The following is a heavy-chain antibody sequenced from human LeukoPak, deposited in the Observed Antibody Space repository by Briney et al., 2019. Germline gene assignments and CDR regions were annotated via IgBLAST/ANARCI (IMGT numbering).Heavy chain of an antibody. V-gene: IGHV3-21*01. J-gene: IGHJ4*02. D-gene: IGHD6-13*01. CDR2: IRSSSSYI. CDR3: ARVNSSSWYNEDYFDY. CDR1: GFTFSSYS. Sequence: GGSPRLSCAASGFTFSSYSMNWVRQAPGKGLEWVSSIRSSSSYIYYADSVKGRFTISRDNAKNSLYLQMNSLRAEDTAAYYCARVNSSSWYNEDYFDYWGQGTLVTVSS.